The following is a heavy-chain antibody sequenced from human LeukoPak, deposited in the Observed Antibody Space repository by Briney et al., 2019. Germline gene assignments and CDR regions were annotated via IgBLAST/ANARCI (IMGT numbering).Heavy chain of an antibody. Sequence: ISGSGGSTYYADSVKGRFTISRDNSKNTLYLQMNSLRAEDTAVYYCAKYLGGIAAAGPFDYWGQGTLVTVSS. J-gene: IGHJ4*02. CDR2: ISGSGGST. V-gene: IGHV3-23*01. CDR3: AKYLGGIAAAGPFDY. D-gene: IGHD6-13*01.